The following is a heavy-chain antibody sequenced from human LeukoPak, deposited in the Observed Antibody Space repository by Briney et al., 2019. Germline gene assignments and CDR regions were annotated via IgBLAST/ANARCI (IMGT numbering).Heavy chain of an antibody. CDR1: GDSISSYY. J-gene: IGHJ4*02. D-gene: IGHD3-16*02. CDR3: ARDTGDYVWGSYRYFDY. V-gene: IGHV4-59*12. CDR2: GHYSGST. Sequence: SGTLSLTCTVSGDSISSYYWNWIRQPPGKGLEWIGYGHYSGSTYYNPSLKSRVTISVDTSKNQFSLKLSSVTAADTAVYYCARDTGDYVWGSYRYFDYWGQGTLVTVSS.